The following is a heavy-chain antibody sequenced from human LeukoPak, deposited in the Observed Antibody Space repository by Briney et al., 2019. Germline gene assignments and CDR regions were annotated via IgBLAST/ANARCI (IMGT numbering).Heavy chain of an antibody. J-gene: IGHJ3*02. CDR3: ASRYRIVGATMSGAFDI. Sequence: GESLKISCKGSGYSFTSYWIGWVRQMPGKGLEWMGIIYPGDSDTRYSPSFQGQVTISADKSISTAYLQWSGLKASDTAMYYCASRYRIVGATMSGAFDIWGQGTMVTVSS. V-gene: IGHV5-51*01. CDR2: IYPGDSDT. CDR1: GYSFTSYW. D-gene: IGHD1-26*01.